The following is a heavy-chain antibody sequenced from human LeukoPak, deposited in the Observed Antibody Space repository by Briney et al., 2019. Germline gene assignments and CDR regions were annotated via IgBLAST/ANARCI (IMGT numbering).Heavy chain of an antibody. V-gene: IGHV4-59*12. Sequence: SETLSLTCSVSDDSITMYYWTWIRQPPGKGLEWIGYVDHTGSTNYNPSLKSRVSISIDTSKNQFSLSLNSVTAADTAVYYCVCGSHSPRGWFNPWGQGTLVTVSS. CDR3: VCGSHSPRGWFNP. CDR2: VDHTGST. J-gene: IGHJ5*02. D-gene: IGHD1-26*01. CDR1: DDSITMYY.